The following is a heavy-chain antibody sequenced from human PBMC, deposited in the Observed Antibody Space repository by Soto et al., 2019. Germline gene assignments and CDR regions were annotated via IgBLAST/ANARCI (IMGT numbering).Heavy chain of an antibody. CDR1: GYTFTTYG. J-gene: IGHJ5*02. CDR2: ISAYNGDT. Sequence: ASVKVSCKASGYTFTTYGINWVRQAPGQGLEWMGWISAYNGDTNYAQSLQSRVTMTTDTSTSTAYMELRSLRYDDTAVYYCARDLIAVRPGWFDPWGQGTLVTVSS. D-gene: IGHD6-6*01. V-gene: IGHV1-18*01. CDR3: ARDLIAVRPGWFDP.